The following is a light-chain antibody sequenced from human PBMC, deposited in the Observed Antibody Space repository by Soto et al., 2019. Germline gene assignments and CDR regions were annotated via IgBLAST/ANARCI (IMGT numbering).Light chain of an antibody. CDR3: CSDASIYPDG. J-gene: IGLJ1*01. CDR2: DIS. V-gene: IGLV2-11*01. Sequence: QSALTQPRSVSGAPGQSVTISCTGTSSDVGGYNYVCWYQQHPGKAPKLMIYDISKRPSGVPDRFSGSKSGNTASLTISGLQADDDADYCCCSDASIYPDGVGTGTKATVL. CDR1: SSDVGGYNY.